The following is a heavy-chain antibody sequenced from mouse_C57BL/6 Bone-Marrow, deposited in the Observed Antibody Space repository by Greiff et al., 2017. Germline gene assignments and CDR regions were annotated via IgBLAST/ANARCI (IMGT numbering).Heavy chain of an antibody. CDR3: ARRGIYYYGSSLDY. CDR1: GYTFTNYW. CDR2: IYPGGGYT. J-gene: IGHJ2*01. Sequence: QVQLKESGAELVRPGTSVKMSCKASGYTFTNYWIGWAKQRPGHGLEWIGDIYPGGGYTNYNEQFKGKATLTADKSSSTAYMQFSSLTSEDSAIYYCARRGIYYYGSSLDYWGQGTTLTVSS. V-gene: IGHV1-63*01. D-gene: IGHD1-1*01.